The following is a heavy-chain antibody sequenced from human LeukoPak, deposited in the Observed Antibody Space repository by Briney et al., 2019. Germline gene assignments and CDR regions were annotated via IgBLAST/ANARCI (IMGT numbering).Heavy chain of an antibody. J-gene: IGHJ4*02. V-gene: IGHV4-39*07. D-gene: IGHD1-26*01. CDR1: GGSISSSSYY. CDR3: ARDPHAGATDY. CDR2: IYYSGST. Sequence: PSETLSLTCTVSGGSISSSSYYWGWIRQPPGKGLEWIGSIYYSGSTYYNPSLKSRVTISVDTSKNQFSLKLSSVTAADTAVHYCARDPHAGATDYWGQGTLVTVSS.